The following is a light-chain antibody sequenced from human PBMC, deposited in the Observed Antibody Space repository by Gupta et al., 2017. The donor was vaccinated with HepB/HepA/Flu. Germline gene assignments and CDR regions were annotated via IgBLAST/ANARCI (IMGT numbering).Light chain of an antibody. CDR1: KLGNKY. J-gene: IGLJ2*01. V-gene: IGLV3-1*01. Sequence: SFEVTQPPSVSVSPGQTANIACSGDKLGNKYVCWYQQKPGQSPVLVIYQDYKRPSGIPERFSGSNSGNTATLTISGTQAMDEADYYCQAWDTSTVVFGGGTKLTVL. CDR2: QDY. CDR3: QAWDTSTVV.